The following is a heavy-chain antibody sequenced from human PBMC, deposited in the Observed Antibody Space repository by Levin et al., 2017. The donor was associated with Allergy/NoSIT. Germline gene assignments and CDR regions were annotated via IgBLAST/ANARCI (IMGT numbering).Heavy chain of an antibody. V-gene: IGHV3-48*03. J-gene: IGHJ4*02. CDR1: IFPFSSYE. D-gene: IGHD3-3*01. CDR2: ISSTGSTI. CDR3: ARQLGNFWSGYTYFDS. Sequence: LSLTCAASIFPFSSYEMNWVRRAPGKGLEWVSYISSTGSTIYSADSVKGRFTISRDNAKNSLYLHMNSLRADDTAVYYCARQLGNFWSGYTYFDSWGQGTLVTVSS.